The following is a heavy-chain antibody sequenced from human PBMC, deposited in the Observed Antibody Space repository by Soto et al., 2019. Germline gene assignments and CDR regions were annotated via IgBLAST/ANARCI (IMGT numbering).Heavy chain of an antibody. J-gene: IGHJ4*02. CDR2: FIPIFGTA. Sequence: GASVKVSCKASGGTFSSYAISWVRQAPGQGLEWMGGFIPIFGTANYAQKFQGRVTITADESTSTAYMELSSLRSEDTAVYYCASSIVGARWPFDYWGQGTLVTVSS. CDR3: ASSIVGARWPFDY. CDR1: GGTFSSYA. D-gene: IGHD1-26*01. V-gene: IGHV1-69*13.